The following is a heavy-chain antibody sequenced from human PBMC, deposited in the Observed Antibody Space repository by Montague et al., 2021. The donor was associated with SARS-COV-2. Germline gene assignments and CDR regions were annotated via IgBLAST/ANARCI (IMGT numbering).Heavy chain of an antibody. D-gene: IGHD5-24*01. V-gene: IGHV4-59*01. J-gene: IGHJ4*02. CDR3: ARVFPRWLQFDPYFDY. Sequence: SETLSLTCTVSGGSISSYYWSWIRQPPGKGLEWIGYIYYSGSTNYNPSLTSRVTISVDTSKNQFSLKLSSVTAADTAAYYCARVFPRWLQFDPYFDYWGQGTLVTVSA. CDR1: GGSISSYY. CDR2: IYYSGST.